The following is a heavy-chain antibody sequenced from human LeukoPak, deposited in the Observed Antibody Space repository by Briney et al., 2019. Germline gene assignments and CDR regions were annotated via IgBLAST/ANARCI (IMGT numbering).Heavy chain of an antibody. CDR1: GYTFTSYY. D-gene: IGHD3-22*01. Sequence: GASVKVSCKASGYTFTSYYMHWVRQAPGQGLEWMGIINPSGGSTSYAQKFLGRVTMTRDTSTSTVYMELSSLRSEDTAVYYCARDDGHYYDSSGYSSVDYWGQGTLVTVSS. CDR2: INPSGGST. J-gene: IGHJ4*02. CDR3: ARDDGHYYDSSGYSSVDY. V-gene: IGHV1-46*01.